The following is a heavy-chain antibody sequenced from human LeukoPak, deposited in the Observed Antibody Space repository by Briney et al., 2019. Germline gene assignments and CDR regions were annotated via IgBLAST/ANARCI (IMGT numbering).Heavy chain of an antibody. CDR1: GFTFSRFW. CDR3: AKFALRYCSGGSCHPFDY. D-gene: IGHD2-15*01. J-gene: IGHJ4*02. CDR2: ISGSGGST. V-gene: IGHV3-23*01. Sequence: PGGSLRLSCAASGFTFSRFWMSWVRQAPGKGLEWVSAISGSGGSTYYADSVKGRFIISRDNSKNTLYLQMNSLRAEDTAVYYCAKFALRYCSGGSCHPFDYWGQGTLVTVSS.